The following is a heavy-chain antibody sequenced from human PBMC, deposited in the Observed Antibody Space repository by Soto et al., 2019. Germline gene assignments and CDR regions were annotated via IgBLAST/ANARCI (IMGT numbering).Heavy chain of an antibody. V-gene: IGHV3-33*01. CDR2: IGYDGSNK. J-gene: IGHJ4*02. D-gene: IGHD6-19*01. CDR1: GFPFSSKG. CDR3: ASMGIAVAGRVVDY. Sequence: QVQLVESGGGVVQPGGSLGLSCEAPGFPFSSKGRHWVGQAPGKGREWVAVIGYDGSNKYYEDSVRGRFTISRDNSKNTLYLQMNSLRAEDTAVYYCASMGIAVAGRVVDYWGQGTLVTVSS.